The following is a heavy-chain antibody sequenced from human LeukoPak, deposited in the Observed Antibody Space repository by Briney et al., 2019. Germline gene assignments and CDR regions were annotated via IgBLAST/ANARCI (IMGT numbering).Heavy chain of an antibody. J-gene: IGHJ5*02. V-gene: IGHV4-4*07. CDR1: GGSISSYY. CDR2: TYTSGST. Sequence: SETLSLTCTVSGGSISSYYWSWIRQPAGKGLEWIGRTYTSGSTNYNPSLKSRVAMSVDTSKNQFSLKLSSVTAADTAVYYCARGGPDIVVVPAAWSWFDPWGQGTLVTVSS. CDR3: ARGGPDIVVVPAAWSWFDP. D-gene: IGHD2-2*01.